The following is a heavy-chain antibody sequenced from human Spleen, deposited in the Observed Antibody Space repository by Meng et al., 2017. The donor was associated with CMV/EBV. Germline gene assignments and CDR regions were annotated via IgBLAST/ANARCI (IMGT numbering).Heavy chain of an antibody. Sequence: SVKVSCKASGGTFSSYAISWVRQAPGQGLEWMGGIIPILGIANYAQKFQGRVTITADESTSTAYMELSSLRSEDTAVYYCAREANGHAFDIWGQGTMVTVSS. CDR1: GGTFSSYA. V-gene: IGHV1-69*10. CDR3: AREANGHAFDI. CDR2: IIPILGIA. J-gene: IGHJ3*02.